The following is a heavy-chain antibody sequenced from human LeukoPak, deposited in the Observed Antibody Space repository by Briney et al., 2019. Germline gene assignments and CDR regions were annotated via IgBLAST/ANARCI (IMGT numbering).Heavy chain of an antibody. D-gene: IGHD6-13*01. CDR2: ISHTGGT. CDR3: ARDRSAAPADY. Sequence: PSETLSLTCTVSGGSISSENYYWTWIRQPPGKGLEWIGYISHTGGTYYNSSLLSRVTISVDRSKNQFFLTLGSVTAADTAVYYCARDRSAAPADYWGQGTLVTVSS. J-gene: IGHJ4*02. V-gene: IGHV4-30-2*01. CDR1: GGSISSENYY.